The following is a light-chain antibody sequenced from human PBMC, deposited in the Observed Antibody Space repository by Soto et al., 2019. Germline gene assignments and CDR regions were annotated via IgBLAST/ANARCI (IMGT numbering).Light chain of an antibody. CDR3: QQGFSTPYA. CDR1: QNINNY. J-gene: IGKJ2*01. CDR2: AAS. Sequence: DIQMTQSPSSLSASVRDRVTITCRASQNINNYVNWYQQKPGEAPKLLIYAASRLQSGVPTRFSGRGSGTDFTLTISSLQPEDFGAYYCQQGFSTPYAFGQGTKLEI. V-gene: IGKV1-39*01.